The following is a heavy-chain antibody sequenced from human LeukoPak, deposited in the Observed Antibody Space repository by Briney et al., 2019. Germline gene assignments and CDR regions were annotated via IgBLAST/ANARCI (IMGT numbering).Heavy chain of an antibody. Sequence: GGSLRLSCAVSGFTFSGFWMSWSRQAPGKGLEWVASINSDGSEGYYADVVKGRFTISRDNSKNTLYLQMNSLRAEDTAVYYCAKDRGSSWYYFDYWGQGTLVTVSS. D-gene: IGHD6-13*01. CDR3: AKDRGSSWYYFDY. CDR1: GFTFSGFW. J-gene: IGHJ4*02. V-gene: IGHV3-7*01. CDR2: INSDGSEG.